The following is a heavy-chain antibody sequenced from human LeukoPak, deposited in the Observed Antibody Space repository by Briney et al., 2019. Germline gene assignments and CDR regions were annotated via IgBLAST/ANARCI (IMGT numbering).Heavy chain of an antibody. D-gene: IGHD1-7*01. J-gene: IGHJ3*02. CDR2: IYTSGST. CDR1: GGSISGYY. CDR3: ARLITGTTTAFDI. Sequence: SETLSLTCTVSGGSISGYYWSWIRQPAGKGLEWIGRIYTSGSTHYNPSLMSRVTMSVDTSKNQFSLKLSSVTAADTAVYYCARLITGTTTAFDIWGQGTMVTVSS. V-gene: IGHV4-4*07.